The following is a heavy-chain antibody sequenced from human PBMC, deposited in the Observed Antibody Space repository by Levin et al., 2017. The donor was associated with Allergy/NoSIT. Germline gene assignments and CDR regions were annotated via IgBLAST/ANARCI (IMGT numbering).Heavy chain of an antibody. CDR3: ARDKGGICSSTSCYYFDY. J-gene: IGHJ4*02. CDR1: GGTFSSYA. D-gene: IGHD2-2*01. V-gene: IGHV1-69*13. Sequence: SVKVSCKASGGTFSSYAISWVRQAPGQGLEWMGGIIPIFGTANYAQKFQGRVTITADESTSTAYMELSSLRSEDTAVYYCARDKGGICSSTSCYYFDYWGQGTLVTVSS. CDR2: IIPIFGTA.